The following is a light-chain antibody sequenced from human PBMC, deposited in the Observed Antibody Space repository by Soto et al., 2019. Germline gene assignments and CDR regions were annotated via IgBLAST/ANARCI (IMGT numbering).Light chain of an antibody. CDR2: GAS. CDR3: QQYNNWHIT. Sequence: EIVMTQSPATLSVSPGARAPLSCRASQSVSSNLAWYHQKPGQAPRLLIYGASTRATGIPARFSGSGSGTEFTLTISSLQSEDFAVYYCQQYNNWHITFGQGTRLEIK. V-gene: IGKV3-15*01. J-gene: IGKJ5*01. CDR1: QSVSSN.